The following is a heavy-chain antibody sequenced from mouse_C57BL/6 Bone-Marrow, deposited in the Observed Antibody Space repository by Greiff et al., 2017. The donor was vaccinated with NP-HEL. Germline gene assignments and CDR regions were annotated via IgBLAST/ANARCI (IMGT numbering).Heavy chain of an antibody. CDR2: INPSTGGT. V-gene: IGHV1-42*01. D-gene: IGHD1-1*01. CDR3: ASRYYYGSSSFAY. J-gene: IGHJ3*01. CDR1: GYSFTGYY. Sequence: EVHLVESGPELVKPGASVKISCKASGYSFTGYYMNWVKQSPEKSLEWIGEINPSTGGTTYNQKFKAKATLTVDKSSSTAYMQLKSLTSEDSAVYYCASRYYYGSSSFAYWGQGTLVTVSA.